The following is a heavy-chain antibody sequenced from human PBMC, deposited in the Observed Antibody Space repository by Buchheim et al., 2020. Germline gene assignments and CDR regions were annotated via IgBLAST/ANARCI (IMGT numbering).Heavy chain of an antibody. CDR3: ARRGKSKWNYRFSWFDP. V-gene: IGHV4-34*01. Sequence: QVQLQQWGAGLLKPSETLSLTCAVSGGSFSGYYWSWIRQPPGKGLEWIGEINHSGSTNYNPSLKSRVTISVDTSKNQFSLKLSSVTAADTAVYYCARRGKSKWNYRFSWFDPWGQGTL. CDR2: INHSGST. J-gene: IGHJ5*02. D-gene: IGHD1-7*01. CDR1: GGSFSGYY.